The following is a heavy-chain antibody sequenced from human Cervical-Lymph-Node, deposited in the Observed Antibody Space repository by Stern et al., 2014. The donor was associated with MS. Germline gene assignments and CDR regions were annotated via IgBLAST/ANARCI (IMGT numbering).Heavy chain of an antibody. J-gene: IGHJ6*02. V-gene: IGHV4-59*01. CDR3: ARVRYSSAWGTRGYYYGLDV. CDR2: IHSGGST. Sequence: QVQLVESGPGLVKPSETLSLTCSVSGGSISGYYWTWIRQSPGKGLEWIGHIHSGGSTSYSPSLKSRLSISVDTSKDQFSLHLSSVTVADTAFYFCARVRYSSAWGTRGYYYGLDVWGQGTTVTVS. CDR1: GGSISGYY. D-gene: IGHD3-16*01.